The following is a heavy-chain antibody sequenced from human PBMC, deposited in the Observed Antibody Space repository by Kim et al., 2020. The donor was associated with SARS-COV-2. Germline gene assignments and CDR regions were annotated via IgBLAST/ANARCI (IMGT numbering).Heavy chain of an antibody. D-gene: IGHD6-13*01. J-gene: IGHJ6*02. CDR1: GGSFSGYY. V-gene: IGHV4-34*01. CDR2: INHSGST. CDR3: ARRSSWYYYYYYYGMDV. Sequence: SETLSLTCAVYGGSFSGYYWSWIRQPPGKGLEWIGEINHSGSTNYNPSLKSRVTISVDTSKNQFSLKLSSVTAADTAVYYCARRSSWYYYYYYYGMDVWGQGTTVTVSS.